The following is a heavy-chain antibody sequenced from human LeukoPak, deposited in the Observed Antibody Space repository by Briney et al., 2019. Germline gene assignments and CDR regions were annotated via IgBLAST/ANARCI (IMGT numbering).Heavy chain of an antibody. CDR3: ARQLKTRYDGFDI. V-gene: IGHV4-39*01. CDR1: GGSNSSSSYY. CDR2: IYYSGST. J-gene: IGHJ3*02. Sequence: PSETLSLXCTVSGGSNSSSSYYWGWIRQPPGKGLEWIGSIYYSGSTYYNPSLKSRVTISVDTSKNQFSLKLSSVTAADTAVYYCARQLKTRYDGFDIWGQGTMVTVSS. D-gene: IGHD3-16*02.